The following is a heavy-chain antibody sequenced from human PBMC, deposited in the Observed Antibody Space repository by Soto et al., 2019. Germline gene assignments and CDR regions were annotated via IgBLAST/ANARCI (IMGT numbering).Heavy chain of an antibody. CDR3: AKGPIIPDDYGDADGRNYFDY. J-gene: IGHJ4*02. Sequence: GGSLRLSCAASGFTFDDYAMHWVRQAPGKGLEWVSGISWNSGSIGYADSVKGRFTISRDNAKNSLYLQMNSLRAEDTALYYCAKGPIIPDDYGDADGRNYFDYWGQGTLVTVSS. D-gene: IGHD4-17*01. V-gene: IGHV3-9*01. CDR2: ISWNSGSI. CDR1: GFTFDDYA.